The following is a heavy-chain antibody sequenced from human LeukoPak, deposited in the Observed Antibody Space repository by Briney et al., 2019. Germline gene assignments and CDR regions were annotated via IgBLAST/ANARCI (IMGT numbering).Heavy chain of an antibody. CDR3: ARDKILHYYDSSGYYYDLDY. Sequence: ASVKVSCKASGYTFTSYGISWVRQAPGQGLEWMGWISAYNGNTNYAQKLQGRVTMTTDTSTSTAYMVLRSLRSDDTAVYYCARDKILHYYDSSGYYYDLDYWGQGTLVTVSS. CDR2: ISAYNGNT. CDR1: GYTFTSYG. V-gene: IGHV1-18*01. J-gene: IGHJ4*02. D-gene: IGHD3-22*01.